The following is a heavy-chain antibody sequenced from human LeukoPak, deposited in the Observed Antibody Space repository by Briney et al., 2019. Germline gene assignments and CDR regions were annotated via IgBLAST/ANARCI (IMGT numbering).Heavy chain of an antibody. CDR2: ISGSGGST. J-gene: IGHJ6*03. CDR1: GFTFSSYA. Sequence: GGSLRLSCAASGFTFSSYAMSWVRQAPGKGLEWVSAISGSGGSTYYADSVKGRFTISRDNSKNTLYLRMNSLRAEDTAVYYCARDGYCSSTSCYGADYYYYMDVWGKGTTVTVSS. V-gene: IGHV3-23*01. CDR3: ARDGYCSSTSCYGADYYYYMDV. D-gene: IGHD2-2*01.